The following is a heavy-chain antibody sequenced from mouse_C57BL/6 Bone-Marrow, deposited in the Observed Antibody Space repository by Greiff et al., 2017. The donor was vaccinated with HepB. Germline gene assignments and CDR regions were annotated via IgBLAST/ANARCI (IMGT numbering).Heavy chain of an antibody. CDR3: AKTGTLGAWFAY. V-gene: IGHV14-3*01. CDR2: IDPANGNT. CDR1: GFNIKNTY. Sequence: EVKLVESVAELVRPGASVKLSCTASGFNIKNTYMHWVKQRPEQGLEWIGRIDPANGNTKYAPKFQGKATITADTSSNTAYLQLSSLTSEDTAIYYCAKTGTLGAWFAYWGQGTLVTVSA. D-gene: IGHD4-1*01. J-gene: IGHJ3*01.